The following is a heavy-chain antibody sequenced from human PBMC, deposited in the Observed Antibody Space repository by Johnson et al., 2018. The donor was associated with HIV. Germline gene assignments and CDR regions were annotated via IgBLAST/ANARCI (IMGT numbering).Heavy chain of an antibody. Sequence: VPLVESGGGVVQPGRSLRLSCAASGFTFSSYAMHWVRQAPGKGLEWMAVISFDGSNKYYADSVKGRFTISRDNSKNTLYLQMNSLRAEDTAVYYCASGYFDWLLISAVAFDIWGQGTMVTVSS. D-gene: IGHD3-9*01. CDR1: GFTFSSYA. CDR2: ISFDGSNK. V-gene: IGHV3-30-3*01. J-gene: IGHJ3*02. CDR3: ASGYFDWLLISAVAFDI.